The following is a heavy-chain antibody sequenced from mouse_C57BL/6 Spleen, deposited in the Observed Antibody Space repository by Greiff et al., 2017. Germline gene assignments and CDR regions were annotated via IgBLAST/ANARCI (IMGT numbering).Heavy chain of an antibody. D-gene: IGHD1-1*02. CDR3: ARGGYYAMDY. CDR2: IDPSDSYT. Sequence: QVQLQQPGAELVKPGASVKLSCKASGYTFTSYWMQWVKQRPGQGLEWIGEIDPSDSYTNYNHKFKGKATLTVDTSSSTAYMQLSSLTSEDSAVYYCARGGYYAMDYWGQGTSVTVSS. J-gene: IGHJ4*01. CDR1: GYTFTSYW. V-gene: IGHV1-50*01.